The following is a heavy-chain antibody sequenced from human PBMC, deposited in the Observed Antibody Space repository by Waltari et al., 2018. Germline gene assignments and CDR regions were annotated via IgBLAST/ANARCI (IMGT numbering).Heavy chain of an antibody. V-gene: IGHV3-11*01. J-gene: IGHJ6*02. D-gene: IGHD1-1*01. Sequence: QVXLVXSGGXLVKPGGSLSPSCDGSGFTFVAYPMNWTRQAPGTGLXWISYXGLSEXTIGYXDSVMGRFTIXRDNAKNSVYLQMNNLRXEDTAVYYXVRDHXRLARYYYGLDXWGQGTTVTVSS. CDR1: GFTFVAYP. CDR2: XGLSEXTI. CDR3: VRDHXRLARYYYGLDX.